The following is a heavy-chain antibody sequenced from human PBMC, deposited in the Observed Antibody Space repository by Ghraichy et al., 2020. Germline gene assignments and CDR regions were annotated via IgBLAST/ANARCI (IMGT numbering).Heavy chain of an antibody. Sequence: SQTLSLTCSVSGGSISSSSGYHWGWIRQPPGKGLEWIGSIYYSGSAYYNPSLKSRVTISVYTSKNQFSLKLSSVPAADTAIYYCARTYYYGSGSSNWFDPWGQGTLGSVSS. CDR1: GGSISSSSGYH. CDR3: ARTYYYGSGSSNWFDP. CDR2: IYYSGSA. J-gene: IGHJ5*02. D-gene: IGHD3-10*01. V-gene: IGHV4-39*01.